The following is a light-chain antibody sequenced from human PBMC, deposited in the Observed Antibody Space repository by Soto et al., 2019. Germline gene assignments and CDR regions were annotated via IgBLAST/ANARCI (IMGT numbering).Light chain of an antibody. Sequence: ALTQPPSASGSPGQSVAISCTGTSSDVGGYNYVSWYQQYPGKAPKLMIYEVSKRPSGVPDRFSGSKSGNTASLTVSGLQAEDEADYYCSSYAASNNFYVFGTGTKVTGL. CDR3: SSYAASNNFYV. V-gene: IGLV2-8*01. CDR1: SSDVGGYNY. J-gene: IGLJ1*01. CDR2: EVS.